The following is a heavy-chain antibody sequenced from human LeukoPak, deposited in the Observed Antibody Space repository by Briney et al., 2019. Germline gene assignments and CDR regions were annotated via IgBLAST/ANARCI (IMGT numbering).Heavy chain of an antibody. Sequence: ASVKVSCKASGYTFTGYHMHWVRQAPGQGLEWMGYIHPNSGATNYAQKFQGRVTMTRDTSISTAYMELSRLTSDDTAVYYCARKWIFSSGYYYFDYWGQGTLVTVSS. CDR2: IHPNSGAT. J-gene: IGHJ4*02. D-gene: IGHD3-22*01. CDR3: ARKWIFSSGYYYFDY. V-gene: IGHV1-2*02. CDR1: GYTFTGYH.